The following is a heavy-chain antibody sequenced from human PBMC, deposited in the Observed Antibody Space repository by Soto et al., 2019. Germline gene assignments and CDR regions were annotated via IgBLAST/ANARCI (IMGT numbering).Heavy chain of an antibody. D-gene: IGHD3-10*01. CDR1: GDSISSNRAA. J-gene: IGHJ6*02. CDR2: TYYRSKWYY. CDR3: TRAAFRGYYNDGMDV. Sequence: SQTLSLTCAISGDSISSNRAAWNWIRQSPSRGLEWLGRTYYRSKWYYDYAVSVKSRMTINPDTSKNQFSLQLNSVTPDGTAVYYCTRAAFRGYYNDGMDVWGQGTTVTVSS. V-gene: IGHV6-1*01.